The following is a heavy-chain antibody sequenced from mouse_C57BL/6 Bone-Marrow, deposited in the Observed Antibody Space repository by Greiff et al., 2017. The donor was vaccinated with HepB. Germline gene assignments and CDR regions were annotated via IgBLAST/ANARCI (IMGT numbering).Heavy chain of an antibody. Sequence: QVQLQQSGAELMKPGASVKLSCKATGYTFTGYWIEWVKQRPGHGLEWIGEILPGSGITNYNEKFKGKATFTADTSSNTAYMQLSSLTTEDSAIYYCARDYDYFYYAMDYWGQGTSVTVSS. CDR2: ILPGSGIT. CDR3: ARDYDYFYYAMDY. CDR1: GYTFTGYW. D-gene: IGHD2-4*01. V-gene: IGHV1-9*01. J-gene: IGHJ4*01.